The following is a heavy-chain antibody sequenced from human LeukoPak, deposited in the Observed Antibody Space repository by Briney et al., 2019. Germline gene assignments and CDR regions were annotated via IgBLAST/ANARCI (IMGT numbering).Heavy chain of an antibody. Sequence: ASVNVSCKASGYTFTRYDINWVRQATGQGLEWMGWMNPNSGNTGYPQKFQGRVTITRNTSISTAYMELSSLRSEDTAVYYCARVGIFDGFDIWGQGTVVTVSS. CDR2: MNPNSGNT. J-gene: IGHJ3*02. V-gene: IGHV1-8*03. CDR1: GYTFTRYD. D-gene: IGHD3-10*01. CDR3: ARVGIFDGFDI.